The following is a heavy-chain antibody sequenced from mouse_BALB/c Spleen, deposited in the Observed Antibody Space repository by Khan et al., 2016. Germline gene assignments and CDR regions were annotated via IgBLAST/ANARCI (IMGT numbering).Heavy chain of an antibody. D-gene: IGHD2-4*01. CDR3: AREGLRRWFAY. Sequence: EVELVESGGGLVKPGGSLKLSCAASGFTFSDYYMYWVRQTPEKRLEWVATISDGGSYTYSPDSVKGRFTISRDNVKNNLYLQMSSLKSEDTAMYYCAREGLRRWFAYWGQGTLVTVSA. J-gene: IGHJ3*01. V-gene: IGHV5-4*02. CDR1: GFTFSDYY. CDR2: ISDGGSYT.